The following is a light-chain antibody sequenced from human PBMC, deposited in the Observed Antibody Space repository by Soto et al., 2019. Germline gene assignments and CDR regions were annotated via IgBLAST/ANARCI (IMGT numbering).Light chain of an antibody. Sequence: QSALTQPHSASGSPGQSITISCAGTRGDLGLYNYVSWFQQHPGKAPKLIIFEVNKRPSGVPDRFSGSKSGNTDSLTVSGLQADDEDQYYCSSYAGSNTLIFGGGTKLTVL. CDR2: EVN. CDR1: RGDLGLYNY. CDR3: SSYAGSNTLI. V-gene: IGLV2-8*01. J-gene: IGLJ2*01.